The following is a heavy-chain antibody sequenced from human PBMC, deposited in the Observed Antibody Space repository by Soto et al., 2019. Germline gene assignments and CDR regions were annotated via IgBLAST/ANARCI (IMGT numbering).Heavy chain of an antibody. CDR2: ISGSGSTI. Sequence: PVWSLRLSCVASGFTFSSYALNWVRQAPGRGLEWISSISGSGSTIYYADSVKGRFTISRDNSKNTLYLQMSSLRAEDTAVYYCAKVFYYYDSSGYYYFDYWGQGTLVTVSS. D-gene: IGHD3-22*01. V-gene: IGHV3-23*01. CDR1: GFTFSSYA. CDR3: AKVFYYYDSSGYYYFDY. J-gene: IGHJ4*02.